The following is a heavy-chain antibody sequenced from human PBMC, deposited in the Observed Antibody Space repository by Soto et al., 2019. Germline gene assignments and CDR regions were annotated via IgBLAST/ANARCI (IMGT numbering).Heavy chain of an antibody. D-gene: IGHD2-8*01. V-gene: IGHV4-30-2*01. CDR3: TRGVLA. CDR2: ISPSGSP. Sequence: QVQLQESGSRLVRPSQTVSLTCSVSGGSVNSGGYSWSRIRQPPGKGLEWIGFISPSGSPAYNPSLKSRVTISVDRSNNQISLELSSVTAADTAVYYCTRGVLAWGPGTRVTVSS. CDR1: GGSVNSGGYS. J-gene: IGHJ5*02.